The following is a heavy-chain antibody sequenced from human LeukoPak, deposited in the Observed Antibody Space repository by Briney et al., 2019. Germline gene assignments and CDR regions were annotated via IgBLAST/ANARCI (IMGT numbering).Heavy chain of an antibody. J-gene: IGHJ4*02. CDR1: GGTFSSYA. V-gene: IGHV1-69*05. Sequence: ASVKVSCKASGGTFSSYAISWLRQAPGQGLEWMGRIIPIFGTANYAQKFQGRVTITTDESTSTAYMELSSLRSEDTAVYYCARANNWEFDYWGQGTLVTVSS. D-gene: IGHD1-20*01. CDR3: ARANNWEFDY. CDR2: IIPIFGTA.